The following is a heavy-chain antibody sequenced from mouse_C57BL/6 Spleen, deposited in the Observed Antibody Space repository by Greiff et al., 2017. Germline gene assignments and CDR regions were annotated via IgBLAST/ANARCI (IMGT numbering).Heavy chain of an antibody. CDR2: IDPEDGDT. Sequence: VQLQQSGAELVRPGASVKLSCTASGFNIKDYYMHWVKQRPEQGLEWIGRIDPEDGDTEYAPKFQGKATMTADTSSNTAYLQLSSLTSEDTSVYYCTTYGRSYYAMDYWGQGTSVTVSS. CDR3: TTYGRSYYAMDY. D-gene: IGHD1-1*01. J-gene: IGHJ4*01. CDR1: GFNIKDYY. V-gene: IGHV14-1*01.